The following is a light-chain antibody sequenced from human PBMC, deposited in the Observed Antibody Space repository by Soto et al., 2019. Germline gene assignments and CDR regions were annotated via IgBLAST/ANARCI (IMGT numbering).Light chain of an antibody. CDR2: SNN. J-gene: IGLJ2*01. CDR3: AAWDDSLNGVL. Sequence: QSVLTQTPSASATPGQRVTISCSGSSSNIGSNTVNWYQQLPGAAPKLLIHSNNERPSGVPDRFSGSKSTTSASLASSGLQSEDEADYFCAAWDDSLNGVLFGGGTKLTVL. V-gene: IGLV1-44*01. CDR1: SSNIGSNT.